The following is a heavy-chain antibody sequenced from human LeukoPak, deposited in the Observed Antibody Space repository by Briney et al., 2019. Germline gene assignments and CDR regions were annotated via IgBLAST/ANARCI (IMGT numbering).Heavy chain of an antibody. CDR3: ARDRSSGWGLGH. J-gene: IGHJ4*02. Sequence: GGSLRLSCAASGFTVSSNYMSWVRQAPGKGLEWVSVIYGGGTTYYADSVKGRFTISRDNSKNTLYLQMNSLRAEDTAVYYCARDRSSGWGLGHRGQGTLVTVSS. CDR2: IYGGGTT. V-gene: IGHV3-66*01. CDR1: GFTVSSNY. D-gene: IGHD6-19*01.